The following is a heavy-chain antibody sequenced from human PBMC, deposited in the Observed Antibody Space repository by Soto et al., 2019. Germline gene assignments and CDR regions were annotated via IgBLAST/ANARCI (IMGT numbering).Heavy chain of an antibody. CDR2: IYWDDDK. CDR1: GFSLSTSGVG. CDR3: AHSRCGGDCLQSYSSHYYYGMDV. D-gene: IGHD2-21*02. J-gene: IGHJ6*02. Sequence: QITLKESGPTLVRPTQTLTLTCTFSGFSLSTSGVGVGWIRQPPGKALEWLALIYWDDDKRYSPSLKSRLTITNDTSKNLVVLTMTNMDPVDTATYYCAHSRCGGDCLQSYSSHYYYGMDVWGQGTTVTVSS. V-gene: IGHV2-5*02.